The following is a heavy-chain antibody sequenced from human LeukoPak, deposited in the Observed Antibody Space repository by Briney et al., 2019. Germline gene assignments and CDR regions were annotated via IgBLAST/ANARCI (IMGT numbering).Heavy chain of an antibody. CDR3: ASTIFGVDLSYYYYYMDV. CDR2: INYSGST. V-gene: IGHV4-34*01. D-gene: IGHD3-3*01. CDR1: GGSFSGYY. J-gene: IGHJ6*03. Sequence: SETLSLTCAVYGGSFSGYYWSWIRRPPGKGLEWIGEINYSGSTNYNPSLKSRVTISVDTSKNQFSLKLSSVTAADTAVYYCASTIFGVDLSYYYYYMDVWGKGTTVTVSS.